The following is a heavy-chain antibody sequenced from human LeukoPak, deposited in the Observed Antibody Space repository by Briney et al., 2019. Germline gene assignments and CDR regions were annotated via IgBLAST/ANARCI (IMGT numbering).Heavy chain of an antibody. D-gene: IGHD3-9*01. CDR3: AREVDILTGYAPPAPPSFLGAFDI. J-gene: IGHJ3*02. V-gene: IGHV4-39*07. CDR2: IYYSGST. CDR1: GGSISSSSYY. Sequence: SETLSLTCTVSGGSISSSSYYWGWIRQPPGKGLEWIGSIYYSGSTYYNPSLKSRVTISVDTSKNQFSLKLSSVTAADTAVYYCAREVDILTGYAPPAPPSFLGAFDIWGQGTMVTVSS.